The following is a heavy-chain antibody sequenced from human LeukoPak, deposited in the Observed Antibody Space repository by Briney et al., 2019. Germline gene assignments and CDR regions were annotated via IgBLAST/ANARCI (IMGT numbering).Heavy chain of an antibody. Sequence: SETLSHTCTVSGGSITSSSYYWGWIRQPPGKGLQWIGSFYYSGSTYYNPSLKSRVTIYVDTSKNQFSLKLSSVTAADTAVYYCARGRRDGYNLEYFDKWGQGTLVTVSS. J-gene: IGHJ4*02. CDR3: ARGRRDGYNLEYFDK. CDR2: FYYSGST. D-gene: IGHD5-24*01. CDR1: GGSITSSSYY. V-gene: IGHV4-39*01.